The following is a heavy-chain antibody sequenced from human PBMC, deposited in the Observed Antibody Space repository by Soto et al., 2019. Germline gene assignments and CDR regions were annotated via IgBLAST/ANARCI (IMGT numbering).Heavy chain of an antibody. D-gene: IGHD3-10*01. Sequence: EVQLVESGGDLVQPGGSLRLSCAASGFTFSDHYMDWVRQAPGKGLEWVGRIRNKDNSYTTAYAASVKGRFTISRDDSKNSLYLQMNSLKTEDAAVYYCVRKPPYYYSAFDVWGQGTMVTVSS. CDR1: GFTFSDHY. J-gene: IGHJ3*01. V-gene: IGHV3-72*01. CDR2: IRNKDNSYTT. CDR3: VRKPPYYYSAFDV.